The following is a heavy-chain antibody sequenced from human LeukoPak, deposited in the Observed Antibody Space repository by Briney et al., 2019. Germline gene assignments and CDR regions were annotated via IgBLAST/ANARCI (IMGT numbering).Heavy chain of an antibody. CDR2: LHTSGSS. D-gene: IGHD3-10*01. CDR3: ARASPSGGYMDA. J-gene: IGHJ6*03. V-gene: IGHV4-4*07. CDR1: GGSISGYY. Sequence: PSETLSLTRTVSGGSISGYYWSWIRQPAGKGLQWIGRLHTSGSSSYNPSLKSRVTISVDKSKNQFSLKLSSVTAADTALYYCARASPSGGYMDAWGKGTTVTVSS.